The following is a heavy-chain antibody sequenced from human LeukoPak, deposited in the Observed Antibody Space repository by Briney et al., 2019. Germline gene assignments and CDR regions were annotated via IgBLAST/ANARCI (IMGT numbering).Heavy chain of an antibody. CDR1: GGSISSGDYY. V-gene: IGHV4-30-4*08. CDR3: AREGDIVVVPAAIT. D-gene: IGHD2-2*02. J-gene: IGHJ5*02. CDR2: IYYSGST. Sequence: SETLSLTCTVSGGSISSGDYYWSWIRQPPGKGLGWIGYIYYSGSTYYNPSLKSRVTISVDTSKNQFSLKLSSVTAADTAVYYCAREGDIVVVPAAITWGQGTLVTVSS.